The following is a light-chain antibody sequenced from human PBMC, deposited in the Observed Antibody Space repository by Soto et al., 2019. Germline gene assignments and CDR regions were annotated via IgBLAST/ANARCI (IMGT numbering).Light chain of an antibody. J-gene: IGLJ3*02. V-gene: IGLV3-21*04. Sequence: SYELTQPPSVSVAPGKTARINCGGNNIGSKSVHWYQQKPGQAPVLVIYYDSDRPSGIPERFSGSNSGNTATLTISRVEAGDEADYYCQVWDSSSAHPVFGGGTKL. CDR1: NIGSKS. CDR3: QVWDSSSAHPV. CDR2: YDS.